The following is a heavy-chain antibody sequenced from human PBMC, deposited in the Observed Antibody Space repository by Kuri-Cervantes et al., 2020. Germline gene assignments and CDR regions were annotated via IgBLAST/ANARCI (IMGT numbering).Heavy chain of an antibody. CDR1: GGSVSSGSYY. CDR2: IYYSGST. V-gene: IGHV4-61*01. D-gene: IGHD2-15*01. Sequence: ESLKISCTVSGGSVSSGSYYWSWIRQPPGKGLEWIGYIYYSGSTNYNPSLKSRVTISVDTSKNQFSLKLSSVTAADTAVYYCASGYCSGGSCMKPRANWYFDLWGRGTPVTVSS. J-gene: IGHJ2*01. CDR3: ASGYCSGGSCMKPRANWYFDL.